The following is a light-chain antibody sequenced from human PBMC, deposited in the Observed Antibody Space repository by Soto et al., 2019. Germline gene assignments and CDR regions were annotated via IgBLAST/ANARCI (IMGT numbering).Light chain of an antibody. Sequence: EIVMTQSPATLSVSPGERATLSCRASQSVGSSLAWYQQEPGQAPRLLIYGASTRATGIPARFSGSGSGTEFTLTISSLQSEDFAVYFCQQYKNWPPITFGQGKRLEIK. V-gene: IGKV3-15*01. CDR2: GAS. CDR3: QQYKNWPPIT. J-gene: IGKJ5*01. CDR1: QSVGSS.